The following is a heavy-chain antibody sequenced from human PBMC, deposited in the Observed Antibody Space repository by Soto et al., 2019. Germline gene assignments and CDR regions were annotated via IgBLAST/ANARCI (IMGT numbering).Heavy chain of an antibody. D-gene: IGHD1-7*01. CDR2: IGVGDTRT. Sequence: GGSLRLSCAASGFSFRTYALNWVRQSPGKGLEWVSTIGVGDTRTFYADSVRGRFTISRDNSKNTLYLQMNSLRVEDTAMYYCTSGTVPITYWGQGTLVTVSS. V-gene: IGHV3-23*01. J-gene: IGHJ4*02. CDR1: GFSFRTYA. CDR3: TSGTVPITY.